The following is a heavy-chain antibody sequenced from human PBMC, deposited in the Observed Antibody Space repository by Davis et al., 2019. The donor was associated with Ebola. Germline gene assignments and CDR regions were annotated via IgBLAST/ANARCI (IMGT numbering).Heavy chain of an antibody. CDR2: IYYSGGT. CDR1: GGSISSYY. Sequence: MPSETLSLTCIVSGGSISSYYWSWTRQPPGKGLEWIGYIYYSGGTNYNPSPKSRVTISVDTSKNQFSLRLNSVTAADTAVYYCARQDRYHDSSDYSRFDPWGQGTLVTVSS. J-gene: IGHJ5*02. CDR3: ARQDRYHDSSDYSRFDP. D-gene: IGHD3-22*01. V-gene: IGHV4-59*08.